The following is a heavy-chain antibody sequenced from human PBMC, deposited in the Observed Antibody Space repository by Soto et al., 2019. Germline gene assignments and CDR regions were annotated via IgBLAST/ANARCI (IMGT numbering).Heavy chain of an antibody. CDR1: GFSLSTSGVG. CDR3: AHNIDYYDSSGPGFDY. D-gene: IGHD3-22*01. J-gene: IGHJ4*02. V-gene: IGHV2-5*02. CDR2: IYWDDDK. Sequence: SGPTLVNPTQTLTLTCTFSGFSLSTSGVGVGWIRQPPGKALEWLALIYWDDDKRYSPSLKSRLTITKDTSKNQVVLTMTNMDPVDTVTFYCAHNIDYYDSSGPGFDYWGQGTLVTVSS.